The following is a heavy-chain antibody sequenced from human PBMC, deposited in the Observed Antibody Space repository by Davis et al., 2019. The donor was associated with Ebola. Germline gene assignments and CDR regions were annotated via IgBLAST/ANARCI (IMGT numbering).Heavy chain of an antibody. J-gene: IGHJ4*02. CDR3: ARFKAAAGMLDYFDY. CDR2: IYSGGST. V-gene: IGHV3-53*01. D-gene: IGHD6-13*01. CDR1: GFTFSSYS. Sequence: GESLKISCAASGFTFSSYSMNWVRQAPGKGLEWVSVIYSGGSTYYADSVKGRFTISRDNSKNTLYLQMNSLRAEDTAVYYCARFKAAAGMLDYFDYWGQGTLVTVSS.